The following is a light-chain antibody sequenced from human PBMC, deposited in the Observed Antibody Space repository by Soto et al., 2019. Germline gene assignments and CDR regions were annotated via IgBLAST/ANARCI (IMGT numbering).Light chain of an antibody. V-gene: IGLV1-44*01. CDR2: SNN. CDR3: AAWDDSLNGYV. J-gene: IGLJ1*01. CDR1: SSNIGSNT. Sequence: QPVLTQPPSASGTPGQRVTISCSGSSSNIGSNTVNWYQQLPGTAPKLLIYSNNQRPSGVPDRFSGSKSGTSASLAISGLQSEDEADYYCAAWDDSLNGYVFETGTKVPVL.